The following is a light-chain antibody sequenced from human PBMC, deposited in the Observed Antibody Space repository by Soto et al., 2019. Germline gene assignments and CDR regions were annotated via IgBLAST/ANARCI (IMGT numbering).Light chain of an antibody. CDR1: SSDVGSYNI. V-gene: IGLV2-23*03. Sequence: QSALTQPASVSGSPGQSITISCTGTSSDVGSYNIVSWYQQHPGKAPKLLIYEGSKRPSGVSNRFSGSKSGNTASLTSSGLQAEDEADYYGCSYAGSSTFAVFGGGTKLTVL. CDR2: EGS. CDR3: CSYAGSSTFAV. J-gene: IGLJ2*01.